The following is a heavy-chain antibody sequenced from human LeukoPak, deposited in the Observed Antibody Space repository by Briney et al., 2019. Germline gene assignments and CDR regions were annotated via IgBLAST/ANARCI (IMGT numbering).Heavy chain of an antibody. CDR2: IRGNGASI. CDR1: GFTFSSYG. J-gene: IGHJ4*02. D-gene: IGHD3-22*01. Sequence: PGGSLRLSCAASGFTFSSYGMSWVRQAPGKGLEWVSGIRGNGASIYYADSVKGRFTISRDNSKNTLYLQLNSLRAEDTAVYYCAKVRTPFIAYYESSGYGSDFDYWGQGTLVTVSS. CDR3: AKVRTPFIAYYESSGYGSDFDY. V-gene: IGHV3-23*01.